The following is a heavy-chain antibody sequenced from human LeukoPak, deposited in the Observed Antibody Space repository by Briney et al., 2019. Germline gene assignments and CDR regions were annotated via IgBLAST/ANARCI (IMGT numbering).Heavy chain of an antibody. Sequence: GGSLRLSCAASGFTFSNAWMSWVRQAPGKGLEWVGRIKSKTDGWTTDYAAPVKGRFTISRDDSKNTLYLQMNSLKTEYTAVYYCTTDNRTTVTTDYWGQGTLVTVSS. D-gene: IGHD4-17*01. CDR3: TTDNRTTVTTDY. V-gene: IGHV3-15*01. CDR1: GFTFSNAW. J-gene: IGHJ4*02. CDR2: IKSKTDGWTT.